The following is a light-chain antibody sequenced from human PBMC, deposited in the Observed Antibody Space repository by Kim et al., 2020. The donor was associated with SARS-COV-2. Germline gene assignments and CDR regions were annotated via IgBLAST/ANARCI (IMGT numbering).Light chain of an antibody. CDR1: QSVSSSY. Sequence: SPGETATVSCRASQSVSSSYLAWYQQRPGQAPRLLIYGASSRATGIPDRFSGSGSGTDFTLTISRLEPEDFAVYYCQQYGSSPMYTFGQGTKLEIK. CDR3: QQYGSSPMYT. J-gene: IGKJ2*01. CDR2: GAS. V-gene: IGKV3-20*01.